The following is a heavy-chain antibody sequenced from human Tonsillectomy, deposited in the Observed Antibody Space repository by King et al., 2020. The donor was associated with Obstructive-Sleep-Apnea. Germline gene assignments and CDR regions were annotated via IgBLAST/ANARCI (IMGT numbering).Heavy chain of an antibody. CDR3: ATNRPSGHGYGMDV. CDR2: ISGSSSYT. J-gene: IGHJ6*02. CDR1: GFTFSDYY. V-gene: IGHV3-11*05. Sequence: VQLVESGGGLVNPGGSLRLSCAASGFTFSDYYMSWIRQAPGKGLECVSYISGSSSYTHYADSVKGRFTISRDNAKNSLFLQMNSLSAEDTAVYYCATNRPSGHGYGMDVCGQGTTVTVSS. D-gene: IGHD3-3*01.